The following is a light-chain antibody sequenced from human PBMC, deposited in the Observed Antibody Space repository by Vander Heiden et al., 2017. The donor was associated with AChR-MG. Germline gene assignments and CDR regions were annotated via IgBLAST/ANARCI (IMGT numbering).Light chain of an antibody. J-gene: IGLJ2*01. Sequence: QSALTQPASVSGSPGQSITISCTGTSSDVGRYNYVSWYQQHPGKAPKLMIYDVSNRPSGVSNRFSGSKSGNSASLTISGLLAEDEADYYCGSYTTRSTLVFGGGTKLTVL. CDR1: SSDVGRYNY. CDR3: GSYTTRSTLV. CDR2: DVS. V-gene: IGLV2-14*03.